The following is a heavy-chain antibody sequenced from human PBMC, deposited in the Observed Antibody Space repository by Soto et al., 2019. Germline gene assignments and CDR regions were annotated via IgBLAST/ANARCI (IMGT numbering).Heavy chain of an antibody. Sequence: TLSLTCAVSGGSISSGGYSWSWIRQPPGKGLEWIGYIYHSGSTYYNPSLKSRVTISVDRSKNQFSLKLSSVTAADTAVYCCARGEIAAAGTLDYWGQGTLVTVSS. CDR2: IYHSGST. D-gene: IGHD6-13*01. CDR1: GGSISSGGYS. CDR3: ARGEIAAAGTLDY. J-gene: IGHJ4*02. V-gene: IGHV4-30-2*01.